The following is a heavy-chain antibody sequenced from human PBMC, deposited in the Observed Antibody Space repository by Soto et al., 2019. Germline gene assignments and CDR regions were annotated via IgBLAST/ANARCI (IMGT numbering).Heavy chain of an antibody. V-gene: IGHV4-61*01. Sequence: SETLSLTCTVSGGSVSSTSYYWSWIRQPPGKGLEWIGYIYNSGSTNYKPSLKSRVTISVDTSKNQFSLTMTSVTVADTAMYFCAKDEGLLWSGELVWGQGILVTVSS. CDR1: GGSVSSTSYY. D-gene: IGHD3-10*01. CDR2: IYNSGST. CDR3: AKDEGLLWSGELV. J-gene: IGHJ4*02.